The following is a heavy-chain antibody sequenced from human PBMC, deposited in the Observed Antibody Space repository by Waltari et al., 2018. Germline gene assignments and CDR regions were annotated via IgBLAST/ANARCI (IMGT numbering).Heavy chain of an antibody. D-gene: IGHD3-10*01. V-gene: IGHV4-59*08. J-gene: IGHJ2*01. CDR1: GGSISSYY. CDR2: IYYSGSI. CDR3: ARPVRGLDYWYFDL. Sequence: QVQLQESGPGLVKPSETLSLTCTVSGGSISSYYWGWIRQPPGKGLEWIGHIYYSGSINYNSSLKGRVTISVDTSKNQFSLKLSSVTAADTAVYYCARPVRGLDYWYFDLWGRGTLVTVSS.